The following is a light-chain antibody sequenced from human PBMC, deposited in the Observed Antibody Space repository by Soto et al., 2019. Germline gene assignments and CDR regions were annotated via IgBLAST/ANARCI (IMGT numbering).Light chain of an antibody. Sequence: EIVMTQSPATLSVSPGERATLSCRASQSVSSNLDWYQQKPGQAPRLLIYGASTRATGIPARFSGSGSGTEFTLTISSLQSEDFAVYYCQQYNNWPRTFGQGTKVEIK. CDR3: QQYNNWPRT. V-gene: IGKV3-15*01. CDR1: QSVSSN. CDR2: GAS. J-gene: IGKJ1*01.